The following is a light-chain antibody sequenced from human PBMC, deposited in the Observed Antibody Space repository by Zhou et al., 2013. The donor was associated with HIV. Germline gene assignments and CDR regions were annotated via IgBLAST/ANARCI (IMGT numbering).Light chain of an antibody. V-gene: IGKV1-39*01. CDR3: MQALQTPLT. J-gene: IGKJ1*01. CDR2: GAS. Sequence: DIQMTQSPSSLSASVGGRVTLTCRASQAISTFLNWYQVRPGQTPKLLIYGASTLQSGVPSRFGGSGSGTDFTLKISRVEAEDVGVYYCMQALQTPLTFGQGTKVEIK. CDR1: QAISTF.